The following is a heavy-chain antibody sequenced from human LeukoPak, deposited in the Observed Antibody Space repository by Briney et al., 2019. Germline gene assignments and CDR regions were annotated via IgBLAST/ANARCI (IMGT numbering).Heavy chain of an antibody. CDR2: ISAYNGNT. Sequence: GESLKISCKGSGYSFTSYGISWVRQAPGQGLEWMGWISAYNGNTNYAQKLQGRVTMTTDTSTSTAYMELRSLRSDDTAVYYCARDSRTGVVTPTASWFDPWGQGTLVTVSS. D-gene: IGHD4-23*01. CDR3: ARDSRTGVVTPTASWFDP. CDR1: GYSFTSYG. J-gene: IGHJ5*02. V-gene: IGHV1-18*01.